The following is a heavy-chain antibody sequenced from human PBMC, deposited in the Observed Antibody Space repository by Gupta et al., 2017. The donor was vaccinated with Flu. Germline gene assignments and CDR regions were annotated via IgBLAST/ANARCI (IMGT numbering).Heavy chain of an antibody. V-gene: IGHV4-34*01. CDR1: GGSFSGYY. J-gene: IGHJ6*02. D-gene: IGHD3-10*01. Sequence: QVQLQQWGAGLLKPSETLSLTCAVYGGSFSGYYWSWIRQPPGKGLEWIGEINHSGSTNYNPSLKSRVTISVDTSKNQFSLKLSSVTAADTAVYYCARMVRGDLFYYYYYGMDVWGQGTTVTVSS. CDR3: ARMVRGDLFYYYYYGMDV. CDR2: INHSGST.